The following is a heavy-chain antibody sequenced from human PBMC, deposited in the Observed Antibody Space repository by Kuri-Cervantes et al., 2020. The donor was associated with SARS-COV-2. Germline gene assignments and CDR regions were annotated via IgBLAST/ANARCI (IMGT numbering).Heavy chain of an antibody. CDR3: AGERRSLGYSYGPDDY. D-gene: IGHD5-18*01. CDR2: INHSGNT. CDR1: GGSFRGYY. Sequence: SQTLSLTCAVYGGSFRGYYWSWIRQPPGEGLEWSGEINHSGNTNYNPSLKSRVTISVDTTKNQFSLKLSSVTAADTAVYYCAGERRSLGYSYGPDDYWGQGTLVTVSS. V-gene: IGHV4-34*01. J-gene: IGHJ4*02.